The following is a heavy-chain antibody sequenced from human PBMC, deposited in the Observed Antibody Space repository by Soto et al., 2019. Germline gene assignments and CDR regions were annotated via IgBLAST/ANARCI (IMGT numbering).Heavy chain of an antibody. CDR1: GGSFSGYY. CDR2: INHSGST. V-gene: IGHV4-34*01. Sequence: SETLSLTCAVYGGSFSGYYWSWIRQPPGKGLEWIGEINHSGSTHYNPSLKSRVTISVDTSKNQFSLKLSSVTAADTAVYYCARAIMVRGVKGLNWFDPWGQGTLVTVSS. J-gene: IGHJ5*02. CDR3: ARAIMVRGVKGLNWFDP. D-gene: IGHD3-10*01.